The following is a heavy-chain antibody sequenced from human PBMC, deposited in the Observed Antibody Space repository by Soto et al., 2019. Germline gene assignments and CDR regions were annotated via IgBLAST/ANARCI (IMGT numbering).Heavy chain of an antibody. V-gene: IGHV3-30*18. D-gene: IGHD5-12*01. CDR3: AKDPEDIVATMVSNYYYGMDV. J-gene: IGHJ6*02. CDR1: GFTFSSYG. Sequence: PGGSLRLSCAASGFTFSSYGMHWVRQAPGKGLEWVAVISYDGSNKYYADSVKGRFTISRDNSKNTLYLQMNSLRAEDTAVYYCAKDPEDIVATMVSNYYYGMDVWGQGTTVTVSS. CDR2: ISYDGSNK.